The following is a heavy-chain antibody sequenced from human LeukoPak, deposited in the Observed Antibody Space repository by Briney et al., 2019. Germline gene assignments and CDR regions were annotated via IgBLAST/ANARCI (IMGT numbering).Heavy chain of an antibody. J-gene: IGHJ5*02. CDR1: GYRFTSYW. V-gene: IGHV5-51*01. D-gene: IGHD6-13*01. Sequence: GESLKISCKGSGYRFTSYWIGWVRQMPGKGLEWMGIIYPGDSDTRYSPSFQGQVTISADKSISTAYPQWSSLKASDTAMYYCARHGAAAGTFNAWFDPWGQGTLVTVSS. CDR2: IYPGDSDT. CDR3: ARHGAAAGTFNAWFDP.